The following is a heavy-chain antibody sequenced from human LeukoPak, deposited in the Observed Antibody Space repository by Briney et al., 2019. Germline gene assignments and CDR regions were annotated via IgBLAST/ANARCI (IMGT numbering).Heavy chain of an antibody. CDR2: IYYSGST. J-gene: IGHJ4*02. CDR3: ARFVGKIAALDY. V-gene: IGHV4-59*01. D-gene: IGHD6-6*01. CDR1: GGSISSYY. Sequence: SETLSLTCTVSGGSISSYYWSWIRQPPGKGLEWIGYIYYSGSTNYNPSLNSRVTISVDTSKNQFSLKLSSVTAADTAVYYCARFVGKIAALDYWGQGTLVTVSS.